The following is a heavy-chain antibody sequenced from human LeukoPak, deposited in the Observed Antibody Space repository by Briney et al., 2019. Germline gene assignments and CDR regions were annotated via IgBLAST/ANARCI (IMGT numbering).Heavy chain of an antibody. CDR3: AREPPAPYGGRPYGFSYWYFDL. J-gene: IGHJ2*01. CDR2: IYSGGST. V-gene: IGHV3-53*01. D-gene: IGHD4-23*01. CDR1: GFTVSSTY. Sequence: GGSLRLSCAASGFTVSSTYMSWVRQAPGKGLEWVSVIYSGGSTYYSGSVKGRFTISRDNSKNTLYLPQRGLRAEDTAIYARAREPPAPYGGRPYGFSYWYFDLWGRGTLVTVSS.